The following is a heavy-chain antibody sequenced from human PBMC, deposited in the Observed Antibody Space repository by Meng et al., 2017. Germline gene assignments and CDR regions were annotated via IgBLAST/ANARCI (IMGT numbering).Heavy chain of an antibody. J-gene: IGHJ4*02. Sequence: QLTLKGSRPTLDPPTLTLPLTCTFSGFSLSTSGVGVGWIRQPPGKALEWLALIYWDDDKRYSPSLKSRLTITKDTSKNQVVLTMTNMDPVDTATYYCAHCLYSSSCDYWGQGTLVTVSS. CDR1: GFSLSTSGVG. D-gene: IGHD6-13*01. CDR2: IYWDDDK. V-gene: IGHV2-5*02. CDR3: AHCLYSSSCDY.